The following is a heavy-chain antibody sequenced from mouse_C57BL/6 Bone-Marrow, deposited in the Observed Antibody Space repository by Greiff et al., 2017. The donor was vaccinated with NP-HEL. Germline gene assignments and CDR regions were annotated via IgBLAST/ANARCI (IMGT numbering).Heavy chain of an antibody. CDR2: IWSGGST. Sequence: QVQLQQSGPGLVQPSQSLSIPCTVSGFSLTSYGVHWVRQSPGKGLEWLGVIWSGGSTDYNAAFISRLSISKDNSKSQVFFKMNSLQADDTAIYYCARNSVRGFAYWGQGTLVTVSA. CDR3: ARNSVRGFAY. V-gene: IGHV2-2*01. J-gene: IGHJ3*01. CDR1: GFSLTSYG.